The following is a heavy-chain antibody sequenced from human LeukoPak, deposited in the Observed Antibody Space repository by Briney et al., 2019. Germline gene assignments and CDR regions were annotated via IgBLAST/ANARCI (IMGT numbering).Heavy chain of an antibody. CDR3: ATLTNILTGYPTGRDY. J-gene: IGHJ4*02. CDR2: FDPEDGET. D-gene: IGHD3-9*01. V-gene: IGHV1-24*01. Sequence: GSLRLSCAASGFTFSNFGMHWVRQAPGKGLEWMGGFDPEDGETIYAQKFQGRVTMTEDTSTDTAYMELSSLRSEDTAVYYCATLTNILTGYPTGRDYWGQGTLVTVSS. CDR1: GFTFSNFG.